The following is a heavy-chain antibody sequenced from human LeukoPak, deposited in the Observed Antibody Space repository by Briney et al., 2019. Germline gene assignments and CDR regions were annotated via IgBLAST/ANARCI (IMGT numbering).Heavy chain of an antibody. CDR1: GFTFSSYA. V-gene: IGHV3-30-3*01. Sequence: GGSLRLSCAASGFTFSSYAMHWVRQAPGKGLEWVAVISYDGSNKYYADSVKGRFTISRDNSKNTLYLQMNSLRAEDTAVYYCARSLQVPAAEYYYYGIDVWGQGTTVTVSS. CDR2: ISYDGSNK. J-gene: IGHJ6*02. CDR3: ARSLQVPAAEYYYYGIDV. D-gene: IGHD2-2*01.